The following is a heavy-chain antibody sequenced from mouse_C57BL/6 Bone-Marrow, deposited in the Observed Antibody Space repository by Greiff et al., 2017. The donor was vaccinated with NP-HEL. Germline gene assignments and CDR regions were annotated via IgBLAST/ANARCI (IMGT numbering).Heavy chain of an antibody. CDR3: AAESPHSFED. J-gene: IGHJ2*01. V-gene: IGHV1-82*01. CDR2: IYPGDGDT. CDR1: GYAFSSSG. Sequence: VQLQQSGPELVRPGASVKISCKASGYAFSSSGMNWVKQRTGKGLEWIGRIYPGDGDTNYNGKFKGKATLTADKSSSTAYMQLRSLTSEDSAVYFCAAESPHSFEDWGQGTTLTVSS.